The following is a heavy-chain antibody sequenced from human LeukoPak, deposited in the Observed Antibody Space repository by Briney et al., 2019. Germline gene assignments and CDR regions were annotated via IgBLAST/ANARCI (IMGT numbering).Heavy chain of an antibody. J-gene: IGHJ4*02. Sequence: PGGSLRLSCAASRFTFSDYYMSWIRQAPGKGLEWVSYISSSGSTIYYADSVKGRFTISRDNAKNSLYLQMNSLRAEDTAVYYCAKGTPRGIAARPYYFDYWGQGTLVTVSS. D-gene: IGHD6-6*01. V-gene: IGHV3-11*04. CDR1: RFTFSDYY. CDR2: ISSSGSTI. CDR3: AKGTPRGIAARPYYFDY.